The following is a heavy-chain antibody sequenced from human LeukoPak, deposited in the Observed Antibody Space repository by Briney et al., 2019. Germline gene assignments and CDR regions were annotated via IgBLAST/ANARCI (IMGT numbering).Heavy chain of an antibody. D-gene: IGHD6-13*01. CDR1: GFTFSTYW. CDR2: VNNDGSST. CDR3: ARDLNDLLQNYRSTWYPADY. V-gene: IGHV3-74*01. Sequence: GGSLRLSCAASGFTFSTYWMNWVRQAPGKGLVWVSRVNNDGSSTSYADSVKGRFTISRDNTKNTLYLQMSSLRAEDTAVYYCARDLNDLLQNYRSTWYPADYWGQGTLVTVSS. J-gene: IGHJ4*02.